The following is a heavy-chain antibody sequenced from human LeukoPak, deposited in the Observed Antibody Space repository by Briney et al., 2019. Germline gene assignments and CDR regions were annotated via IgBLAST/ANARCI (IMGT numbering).Heavy chain of an antibody. D-gene: IGHD6-13*01. J-gene: IGHJ4*02. CDR2: ISYDGSNK. CDR1: GFTFRRNG. V-gene: IGHV3-30*18. Sequence: GGSLRLSCAASGFTFRRNGMHWVRQAPGKGLEWVAVISYDGSNKYYADSVKGRFTISRDNSKNTLYPQMNSLRDEDTAVYYCAKDWSSSWSLDYWGQGTLVTVSS. CDR3: AKDWSSSWSLDY.